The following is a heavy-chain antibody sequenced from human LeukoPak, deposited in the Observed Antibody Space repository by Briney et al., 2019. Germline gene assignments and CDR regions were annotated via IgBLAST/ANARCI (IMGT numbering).Heavy chain of an antibody. D-gene: IGHD2-2*01. Sequence: SQTLALTCAISGDSVSSYSAAWSWIRQSPSRGLEWLGRTYYRSKWYNDYAVSVKSRITINPDTSKNQFSLQLTSVTPEDTAVYYCARVRKGGVPAAVDAFDIWGQGTMVTVSS. V-gene: IGHV6-1*01. CDR2: TYYRSKWYN. J-gene: IGHJ3*02. CDR1: GDSVSSYSAA. CDR3: ARVRKGGVPAAVDAFDI.